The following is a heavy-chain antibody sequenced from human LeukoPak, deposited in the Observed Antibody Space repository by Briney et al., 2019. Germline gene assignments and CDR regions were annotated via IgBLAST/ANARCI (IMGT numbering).Heavy chain of an antibody. CDR1: GFTFTTYS. CDR2: ISSGSSAI. V-gene: IGHV3-21*01. Sequence: GGSLRLSCEASGFTFTTYSMTWVRQAPGKGLEWVSIISSGSSAIFSADALKGRFTISRDNAQNSLYLQMNSLRAEDTAVYYCARLLAYNSGGEAFDHWGQGTLVTVSS. D-gene: IGHD1-20*01. J-gene: IGHJ4*02. CDR3: ARLLAYNSGGEAFDH.